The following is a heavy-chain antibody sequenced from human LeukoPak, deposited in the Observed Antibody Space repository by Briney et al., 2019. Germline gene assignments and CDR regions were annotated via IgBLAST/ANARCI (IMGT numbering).Heavy chain of an antibody. CDR1: GFTFSSYA. D-gene: IGHD4-17*01. Sequence: GGTLRLYCEASGFTFSSYAMSWVRQAHGKGPEGDSVISGSGGSKYYADSVKGWFTISRDNSNTRLYLQMNSLRAEDTAGYYCAKDGSYGDYRSYFDYWGQGTLVTVSS. CDR2: ISGSGGSK. J-gene: IGHJ4*02. CDR3: AKDGSYGDYRSYFDY. V-gene: IGHV3-23*01.